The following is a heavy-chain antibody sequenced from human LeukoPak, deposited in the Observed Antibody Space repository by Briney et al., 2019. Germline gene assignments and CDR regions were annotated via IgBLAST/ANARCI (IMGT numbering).Heavy chain of an antibody. CDR3: ARLEQQLVPGGD. V-gene: IGHV4-59*08. CDR1: GGSISSYY. CDR2: IYYSGST. J-gene: IGHJ4*02. Sequence: YPSETLSLTCTVSGGSISSYYWSWIRQPPGKGLEWIGYIYYSGSTNYNPSLKSRVTISVDTSKNQFSLKLSSVTAADTAVYYCARLEQQLVPGGDWGQGTLVTVSS. D-gene: IGHD6-13*01.